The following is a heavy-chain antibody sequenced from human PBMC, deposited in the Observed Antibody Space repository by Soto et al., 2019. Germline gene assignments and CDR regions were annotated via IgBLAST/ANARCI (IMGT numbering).Heavy chain of an antibody. J-gene: IGHJ6*02. CDR2: IYHSGST. V-gene: IGHV4-30-2*02. CDR1: GGSISSGGYS. Sequence: SETLSLTCAVSGGSISSGGYSWSWIRQPPGKGLEWIGYIYHSGSTYYNPSLKSRVTISVDRSKNQFSLKLSSVTAADTAVYYCATGVGATLDQTSMDVWGQGTTVTVSS. D-gene: IGHD1-26*01. CDR3: ATGVGATLDQTSMDV.